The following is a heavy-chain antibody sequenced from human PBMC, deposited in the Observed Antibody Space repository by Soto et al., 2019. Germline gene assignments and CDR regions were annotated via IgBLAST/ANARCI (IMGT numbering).Heavy chain of an antibody. Sequence: PGGSLRLSCAASGFTFSSYGMHWVRQAPGKGLEWVAVISYDGSNKYYADSVKGRFTISRDNSKNTLYLQMNSLRAEDTAVYYCAKKGMRYDSSGYYLYWGQGTLVTVSS. CDR1: GFTFSSYG. J-gene: IGHJ4*02. CDR2: ISYDGSNK. CDR3: AKKGMRYDSSGYYLY. D-gene: IGHD3-22*01. V-gene: IGHV3-30*18.